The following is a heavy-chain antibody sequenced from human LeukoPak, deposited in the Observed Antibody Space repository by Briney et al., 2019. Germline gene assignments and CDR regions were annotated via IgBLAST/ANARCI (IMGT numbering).Heavy chain of an antibody. V-gene: IGHV3-30*18. J-gene: IGHJ4*02. CDR2: ISYDGPNK. D-gene: IGHD4-17*01. CDR1: GFTFSSYG. CDR3: AKGRYHLATVTLLDY. Sequence: GRSLRLSCAASGFTFSSYGMHWVRQAPGKGLGWGPVISYDGPNKYYADSVKGRFTISRDNSKNTLYLQMNSVRAEDTAIYYCAKGRYHLATVTLLDYWGQGTLVTVSS.